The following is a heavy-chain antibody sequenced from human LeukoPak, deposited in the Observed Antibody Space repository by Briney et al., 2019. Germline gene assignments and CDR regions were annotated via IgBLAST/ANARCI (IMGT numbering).Heavy chain of an antibody. Sequence: PGGSLRLSCAASGFTFSSYWMSWVRQAPGKGLEWVGRIKSKTDGGTTDYAAPVKGRFTISGDDSKNTLYLQMNSLKTEDTAVYYCTTGLQLLYDGLQLDYWGQGTLVTVSS. CDR2: IKSKTDGGTT. D-gene: IGHD3-3*01. CDR3: TTGLQLLYDGLQLDY. CDR1: GFTFSSYW. V-gene: IGHV3-15*01. J-gene: IGHJ4*02.